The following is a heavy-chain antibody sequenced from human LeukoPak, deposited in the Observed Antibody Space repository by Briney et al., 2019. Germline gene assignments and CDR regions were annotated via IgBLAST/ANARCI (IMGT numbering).Heavy chain of an antibody. CDR3: ARKDGDYGYYYYYGMDV. Sequence: GGSLRLSCTASRFTFSSYWMSWVRQAPGKGLEWVANIKQDGSEKYYVDSVKGRFTTSRDNAKNSLYLQMNSLRAEDTAVYYCARKDGDYGYYYYYGMDVWGKGTTVTVSS. V-gene: IGHV3-7*03. CDR1: RFTFSSYW. D-gene: IGHD4-17*01. J-gene: IGHJ6*04. CDR2: IKQDGSEK.